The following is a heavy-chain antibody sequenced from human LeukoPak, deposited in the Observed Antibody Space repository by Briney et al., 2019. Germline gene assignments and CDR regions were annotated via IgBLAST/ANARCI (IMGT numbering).Heavy chain of an antibody. V-gene: IGHV1-18*04. CDR3: ARVPNFGGSIDY. CDR1: GYTFTSYY. D-gene: IGHD2-15*01. J-gene: IGHJ4*02. CDR2: ISAYNGNT. Sequence: GASVKVSCKASGYTFTSYYMHWVRQAPGQGLEWMGWISAYNGNTNYAQKLQGRVTMTTDTSTSTAYMELRSLRSDDTAVYYCARVPNFGGSIDYWGQGTLVTVSS.